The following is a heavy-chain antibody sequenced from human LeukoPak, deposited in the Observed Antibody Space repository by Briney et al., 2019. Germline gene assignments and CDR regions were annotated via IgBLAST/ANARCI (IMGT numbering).Heavy chain of an antibody. CDR2: INPNSGGT. D-gene: IGHD6-19*01. CDR3: GRDYSYTSGWYDY. CDR1: GYTFSGYY. J-gene: IGHJ4*02. Sequence: ASVKVSCKASGYTFSGYYIHWVRQAPGQGLEWMGWINPNSGGTNYAQKFQGRVTMTRDTSISTAYMELSRLRSDDTAVFYCGRDYSYTSGWYDYWGQGTLVTVSS. V-gene: IGHV1-2*02.